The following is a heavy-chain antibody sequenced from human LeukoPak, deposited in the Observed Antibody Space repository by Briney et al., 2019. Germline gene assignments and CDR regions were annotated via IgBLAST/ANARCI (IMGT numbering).Heavy chain of an antibody. CDR3: ARDLDTAMATPGRDY. CDR2: IYSGGST. J-gene: IGHJ4*02. D-gene: IGHD5-18*01. CDR1: GFTVSSNY. Sequence: GGSLRLSCAASGFTVSSNYMSWVRQAPGKRLEWVSVIYSGGSTYYADSVKGRFTISRDNSKNTLYLQMNSLRAEDTAVYYCARDLDTAMATPGRDYWGQGTLVTVSS. V-gene: IGHV3-66*01.